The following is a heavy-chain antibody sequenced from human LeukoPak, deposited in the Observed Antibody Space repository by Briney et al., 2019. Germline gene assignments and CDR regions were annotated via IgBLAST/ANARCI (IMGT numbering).Heavy chain of an antibody. D-gene: IGHD3-10*01. J-gene: IGHJ4*02. CDR3: ARDPARGEAGLDY. Sequence: PGGSLRLSCAASGFTFSSYAMSWVRQAPGKGLEWVSVTSGSGGTTYYADSVKGRFTISRDNSKNTLNLQMNSLRAEDTAVYYCARDPARGEAGLDYWGQGTLVTVSS. CDR2: TSGSGGTT. CDR1: GFTFSSYA. V-gene: IGHV3-23*01.